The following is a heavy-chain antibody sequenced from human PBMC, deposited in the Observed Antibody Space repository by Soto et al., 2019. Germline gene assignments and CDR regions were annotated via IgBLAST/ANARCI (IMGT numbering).Heavy chain of an antibody. J-gene: IGHJ4*02. CDR2: INHSGST. CDR1: GGSFSGYY. CDR3: ARVFPSAWRRYLAD. Sequence: PSETLSLTCAVYGGSFSGYYWSWIRQPPGKGLEWIGEINHSGSTNYNPSLKSRVTISVDTSKNQFSLKLSSVTAADMAVYYCARVFPSAWRRYLADWGQGTRVTV. D-gene: IGHD3-10*01. V-gene: IGHV4-34*01.